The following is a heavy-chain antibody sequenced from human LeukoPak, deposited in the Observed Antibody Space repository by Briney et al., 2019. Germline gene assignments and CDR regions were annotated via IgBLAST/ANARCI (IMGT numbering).Heavy chain of an antibody. D-gene: IGHD3-22*01. CDR2: INHSGST. CDR1: GGSFSGYY. J-gene: IGHJ4*02. V-gene: IGHV4-34*01. Sequence: SETLSLTCAVYGGSFSGYYWSWIRQPPGKGLEWIGEINHSGSTNYNPSLKSRVTISVDTSKNQFSLKLSSVTAADTAVYYCARAGLYYYDSSGYPDKFDYWGQGTLVTVSS. CDR3: ARAGLYYYDSSGYPDKFDY.